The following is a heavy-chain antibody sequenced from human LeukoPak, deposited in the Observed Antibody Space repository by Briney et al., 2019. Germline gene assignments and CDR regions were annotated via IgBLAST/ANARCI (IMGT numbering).Heavy chain of an antibody. CDR2: ISGSGGNT. Sequence: GVSLRLSCAASGFTFSSYAMSWIRQAPGKGLEWVSVISGSGGNTYYADSVTGRLTISRDNSKNTLYLQMNSLRSEDTAVDYCAPGGLWGTRLFDYWGQGTLVTVSS. J-gene: IGHJ4*02. D-gene: IGHD4/OR15-4a*01. CDR1: GFTFSSYA. V-gene: IGHV3-23*01. CDR3: APGGLWGTRLFDY.